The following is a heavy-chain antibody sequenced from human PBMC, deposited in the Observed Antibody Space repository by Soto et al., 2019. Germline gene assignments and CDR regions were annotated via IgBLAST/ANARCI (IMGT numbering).Heavy chain of an antibody. J-gene: IGHJ6*02. CDR2: INRDGTFT. CDR3: VKDHPSLEV. D-gene: IGHD3-10*01. V-gene: IGHV3-64D*06. Sequence: GASLRLSCSASGFAFRDYSIPWARQSPGKGLEHFSLINRDGTFTFYADSVKGRLTIARDNSKNTLYLQMNSLGGDDTAVYYCVKDHPSLEVWGQGTTVTVSS. CDR1: GFAFRDYS.